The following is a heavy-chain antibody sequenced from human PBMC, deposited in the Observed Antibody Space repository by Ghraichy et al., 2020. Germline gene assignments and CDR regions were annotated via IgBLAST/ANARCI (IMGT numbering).Heavy chain of an antibody. CDR1: GFTFGSYS. Sequence: GGSLRLSCAASGFTFGSYSFNWVRQAPGKGLEWISYISGSSRSIFYADSVKGRFTISRDNAKNSLYLQMNSLRDEDTAVYYCARDSPHYNILTGYENGMDVWGQGTTVTVSS. CDR2: ISGSSRSI. D-gene: IGHD3-9*01. J-gene: IGHJ6*02. V-gene: IGHV3-48*02. CDR3: ARDSPHYNILTGYENGMDV.